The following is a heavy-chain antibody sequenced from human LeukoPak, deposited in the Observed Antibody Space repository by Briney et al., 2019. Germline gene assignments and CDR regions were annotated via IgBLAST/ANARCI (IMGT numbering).Heavy chain of an antibody. CDR2: INPDSGGT. Sequence: ASVKVSCKASGYTFTSYDINWVRQAPGQGLEWMGWINPDSGGTKYAQYFQGRVTMTRDRSIGTAYMELSSLRSDDTAVYYCAKDGVGCNSTSCALLEWGQGTLVTVSS. J-gene: IGHJ4*02. CDR1: GYTFTSYD. V-gene: IGHV1-2*02. D-gene: IGHD2-2*01. CDR3: AKDGVGCNSTSCALLE.